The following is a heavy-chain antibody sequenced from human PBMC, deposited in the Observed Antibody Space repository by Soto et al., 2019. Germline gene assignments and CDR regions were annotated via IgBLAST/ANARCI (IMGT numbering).Heavy chain of an antibody. V-gene: IGHV3-30*18. CDR2: ISYDGTNT. CDR3: AKDSGGRGYTYGYYFDY. J-gene: IGHJ4*01. CDR1: GFRFSTHG. Sequence: GSLRLSCAASGFRFSTHGIHWVRQAPGNVLEWVSAISYDGTNTNYADSVKGRFTISRDNSKNTLYLQMNSLRAEDTALYYCAKDSGGRGYTYGYYFDYWGHGTLVTVSS. D-gene: IGHD5-18*01.